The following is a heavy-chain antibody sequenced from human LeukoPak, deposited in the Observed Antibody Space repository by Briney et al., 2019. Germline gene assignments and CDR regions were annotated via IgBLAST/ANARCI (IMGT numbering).Heavy chain of an antibody. V-gene: IGHV1-18*01. CDR1: GYTFTSYG. CDR2: ISAYNGNT. D-gene: IGHD6-13*01. CDR3: ARDHSAAGFENWFDP. Sequence: ASVKVSCKASGYTFTSYGISWVQQAPGQGLEWMGWISAYNGNTNYAQKLQGRVTMTTDTSTSTAYMELRSLRSDDTAVYYCARDHSAAGFENWFDPWGQGTLVTVSS. J-gene: IGHJ5*02.